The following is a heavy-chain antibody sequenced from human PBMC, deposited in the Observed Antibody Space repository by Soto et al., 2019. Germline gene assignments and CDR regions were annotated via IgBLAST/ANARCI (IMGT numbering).Heavy chain of an antibody. CDR1: GGSITNYY. Sequence: SQTLSLTCTVSGGSITNYYWSWLRQAPGKGLEWLGYIYYSGITNYNPSLKSRVTISVETSKNQFSLRLSSLTAADTAVYYCARDGCSGGSCYGWFDPWGQGALVTVSS. V-gene: IGHV4-59*01. J-gene: IGHJ5*02. CDR2: IYYSGIT. D-gene: IGHD2-15*01. CDR3: ARDGCSGGSCYGWFDP.